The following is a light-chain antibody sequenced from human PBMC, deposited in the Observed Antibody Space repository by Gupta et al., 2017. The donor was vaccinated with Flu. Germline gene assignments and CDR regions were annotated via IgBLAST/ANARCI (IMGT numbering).Light chain of an antibody. V-gene: IGLV2-14*01. CDR2: EVT. Sequence: ITVSCTGTVSDIGGDNYVPRYQRKSGEAPKLLLYEVTKRPSGVSDRFSGSKSDNTASLTIAGLQAEDEATYDCSSYTFASTRWVFGGGTTVTVL. CDR3: SSYTFASTRWV. J-gene: IGLJ3*02. CDR1: VSDIGGDNY.